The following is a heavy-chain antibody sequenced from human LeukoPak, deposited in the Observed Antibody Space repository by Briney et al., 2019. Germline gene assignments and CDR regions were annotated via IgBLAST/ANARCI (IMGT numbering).Heavy chain of an antibody. D-gene: IGHD4-17*01. Sequence: SGPTLVNPTQTLTLTGTFSGFSLGTRGVGVGWIRQPPGKALEWLSLIYWDDDKRYSPSLKSRLTITKDTSKNQVVLTMTNMDPVDTATYYCARRDYYGDYVTLDYWGQGTLVTVSS. J-gene: IGHJ4*02. CDR2: IYWDDDK. CDR3: ARRDYYGDYVTLDY. CDR1: GFSLGTRGVG. V-gene: IGHV2-5*02.